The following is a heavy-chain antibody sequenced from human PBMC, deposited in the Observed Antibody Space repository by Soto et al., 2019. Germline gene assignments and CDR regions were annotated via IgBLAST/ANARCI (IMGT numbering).Heavy chain of an antibody. D-gene: IGHD2-15*01. CDR3: ATGYCSGGSSYASFYYYAMDV. V-gene: IGHV1-18*01. CDR2: ISAYNGDI. CDR1: GYTFTSYG. Sequence: QIQLVQSGAEVKKPGASVKVSCKASGYTFTSYGINWVRQAPGQGLEWMGWISAYNGDINYAQKLQGRVTMTTDTSTSTAYMELRSLRSDDTAVYYCATGYCSGGSSYASFYYYAMDVWGQGTTVTVSS. J-gene: IGHJ6*02.